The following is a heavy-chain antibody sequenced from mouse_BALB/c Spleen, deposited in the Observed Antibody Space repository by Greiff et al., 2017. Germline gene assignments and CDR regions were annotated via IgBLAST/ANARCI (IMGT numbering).Heavy chain of an antibody. CDR1: GYTFTSYW. V-gene: IGHV1-69*02. CDR2: IDPSDSYT. J-gene: IGHJ2*01. Sequence: VQLQQPGAELVKPGASVKLSCKASGYTFTSYWMHWVKQRPGQGLEWIGEIDPSDSYTNYNQKFKGKATLTVDKSSSTAYMQLSSLTSEDSAVYYCARNHYGSSYNFDYWGQGTTLTVSS. CDR3: ARNHYGSSYNFDY. D-gene: IGHD1-1*01.